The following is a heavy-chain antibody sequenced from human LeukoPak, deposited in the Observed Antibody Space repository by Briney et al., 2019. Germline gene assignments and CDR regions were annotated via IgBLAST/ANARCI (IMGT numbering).Heavy chain of an antibody. CDR1: GGTFSSYA. Sequence: SVKVSCKASGGTFSSYAISWVRQAPGQGLEWMGRIIPILGIANYAQKFQGRVTIAADKSTSTAYMELSSLRSEDTAVYYCARDLLAVAGTALRDYWGQGTLVTVSS. J-gene: IGHJ4*02. V-gene: IGHV1-69*04. CDR2: IIPILGIA. CDR3: ARDLLAVAGTALRDY. D-gene: IGHD6-19*01.